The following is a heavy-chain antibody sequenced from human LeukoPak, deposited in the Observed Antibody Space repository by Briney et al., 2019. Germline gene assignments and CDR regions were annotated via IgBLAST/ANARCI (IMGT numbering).Heavy chain of an antibody. CDR3: AKDRLSSPTAPRFDP. D-gene: IGHD2/OR15-2a*01. V-gene: IGHV3-23*01. CDR2: ISGSGGRT. Sequence: PGGSLRLSCAASGFSFNDYAMSCVRQAPGKGLEWVSVISGSGGRTSYADSVKGRFTISRDNSKNTLYLQMNSLRAEDTALYYCAKDRLSSPTAPRFDPWGQGTQVTVSS. CDR1: GFSFNDYA. J-gene: IGHJ5*02.